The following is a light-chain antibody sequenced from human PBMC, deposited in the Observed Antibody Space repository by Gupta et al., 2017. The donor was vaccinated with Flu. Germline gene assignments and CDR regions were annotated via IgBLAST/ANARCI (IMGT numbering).Light chain of an antibody. J-gene: IGKJ1*01. V-gene: IGKV2-28*01. CDR1: QSLLHSNGYNY. CDR2: LGS. CDR3: RQTLQNFTWT. Sequence: DIVMTQSPLSLPVTPGEPASISCRSSQSLLHSNGYNYLDWYLQKPGQSPQLLIYLGSNRASGVPDRLSGSGYGTDFTLKISRGEAEDVGVYYCRQTLQNFTWTFSEGTKVETK.